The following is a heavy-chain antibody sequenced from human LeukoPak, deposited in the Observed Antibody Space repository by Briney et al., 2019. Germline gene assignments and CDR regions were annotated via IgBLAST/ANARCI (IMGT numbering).Heavy chain of an antibody. CDR2: LIPIVGTA. Sequence: SSVKVSCKASGGTFSSYAIRWVRQAPGQGLEWMGGLIPIVGTANYAQRFQGRFTNTATESTSTVYRELSSLRSEDTAVYYCARDGIVVVSAAKFYWGQGTLVTVSS. D-gene: IGHD2-2*01. J-gene: IGHJ4*02. CDR1: GGTFSSYA. CDR3: ARDGIVVVSAAKFY. V-gene: IGHV1-69*01.